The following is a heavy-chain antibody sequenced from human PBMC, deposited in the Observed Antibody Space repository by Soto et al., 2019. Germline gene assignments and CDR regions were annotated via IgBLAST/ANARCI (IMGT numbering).Heavy chain of an antibody. V-gene: IGHV4-59*08. Sequence: SETLSLTCTVSGGSISSSYWSWIRQPPGEELEWMGYIYYSGSTNYNPSLKNRVTISADTSKNQSSLKLSSVTAADTAVYYCARNPVFCGGGSCPFGFWGQGTRVTVS. D-gene: IGHD2-15*01. CDR3: ARNPVFCGGGSCPFGF. J-gene: IGHJ4*02. CDR2: IYYSGST. CDR1: GGSISSSY.